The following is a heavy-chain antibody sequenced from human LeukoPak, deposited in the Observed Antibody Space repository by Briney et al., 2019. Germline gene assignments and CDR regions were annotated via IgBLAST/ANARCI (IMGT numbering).Heavy chain of an antibody. J-gene: IGHJ4*02. V-gene: IGHV3-21*01. CDR3: ARTLSYDSSSYFGY. CDR1: GSTFSTYC. CDR2: ISCSSSYI. D-gene: IGHD3-22*01. Sequence: PWGSLTLSCTASGSTFSTYCLNWVRQAPGKGLEWVGSISCSSSYIYYADSMKGRFTISRDTTKHSLYLQMNSLRVEDTAVYYCARTLSYDSSSYFGYWGQGTLVTVSS.